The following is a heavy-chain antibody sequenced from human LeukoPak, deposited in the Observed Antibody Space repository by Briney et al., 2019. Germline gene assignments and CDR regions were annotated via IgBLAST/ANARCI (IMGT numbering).Heavy chain of an antibody. CDR2: ISSSGSTI. V-gene: IGHV3-48*03. J-gene: IGHJ4*02. Sequence: GGSLRLSCAASGFTFSSYAYISSSGSTIYYADSVKGRFTISRDNAKNSLYLQMNSLRAEDTAVYYCARDGGYSYGKKGCFEKWGQGTLVTVSS. CDR1: GFTFSSYA. D-gene: IGHD5-18*01. CDR3: ARDGGYSYGKKGCFEK.